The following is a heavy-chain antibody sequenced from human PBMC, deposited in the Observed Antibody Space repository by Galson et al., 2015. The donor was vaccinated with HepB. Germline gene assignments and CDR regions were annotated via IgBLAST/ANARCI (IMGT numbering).Heavy chain of an antibody. CDR2: VRTYNGDT. D-gene: IGHD3-22*01. CDR3: ARANYYDRNDP. Sequence: SVKVSCKAYAYSFTNYVISWVGQAPGQGLEWMGWVRTYNGDTNYAQKFQDRVSMTTDTSTDTAYMELRSLRSDDTAVYYCARANYYDRNDPWGQGTPVTVSS. J-gene: IGHJ5*02. CDR1: AYSFTNYV. V-gene: IGHV1-18*01.